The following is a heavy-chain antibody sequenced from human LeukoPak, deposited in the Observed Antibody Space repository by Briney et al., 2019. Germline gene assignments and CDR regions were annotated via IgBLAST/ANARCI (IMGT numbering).Heavy chain of an antibody. Sequence: GGSLRLSCAASGFTFSNYGMHWVRQAPGKGLEWVAVISYEASAQYYTDTVEGRFTISRDNSKNTLYLQMNSLRVEDTAVYFCAKHKIAWRTFDCWGQGTLVTVYS. CDR2: ISYEASAQ. D-gene: IGHD1/OR15-1a*01. J-gene: IGHJ4*02. CDR1: GFTFSNYG. V-gene: IGHV3-30*18. CDR3: AKHKIAWRTFDC.